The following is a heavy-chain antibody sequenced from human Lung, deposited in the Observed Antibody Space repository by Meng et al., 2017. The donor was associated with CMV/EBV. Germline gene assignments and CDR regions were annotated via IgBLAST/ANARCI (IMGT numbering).Heavy chain of an antibody. Sequence: VQLVQPGAEVKKPGASVRVSCKASGYTFTHHGISWIRQAPGQGLEWMGWISCYNGDTNYAQKLQGRVTVTTDTSTNTAYMDLRGLRSDDTAVYYCARDPSNTSGRYAYFDYWGQGTLVTVSS. D-gene: IGHD6-19*01. V-gene: IGHV1-18*01. J-gene: IGHJ4*02. CDR2: ISCYNGDT. CDR3: ARDPSNTSGRYAYFDY. CDR1: GYTFTHHG.